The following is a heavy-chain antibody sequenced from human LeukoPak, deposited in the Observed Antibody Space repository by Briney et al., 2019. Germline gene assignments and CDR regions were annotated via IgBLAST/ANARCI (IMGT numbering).Heavy chain of an antibody. CDR2: ISWNSGSK. V-gene: IGHV3-9*01. Sequence: PGGSLRLSCAASGFTFDDYAMHWVRQAPGKGLEWVSGISWNSGSKGYADSVKGRFIISRDNAKNSLYLQMNSLRAEDTALYYCAKSWVKQRPQTYYYYGMDVWGQGTTVTVSS. J-gene: IGHJ6*02. CDR1: GFTFDDYA. D-gene: IGHD6-25*01. CDR3: AKSWVKQRPQTYYYYGMDV.